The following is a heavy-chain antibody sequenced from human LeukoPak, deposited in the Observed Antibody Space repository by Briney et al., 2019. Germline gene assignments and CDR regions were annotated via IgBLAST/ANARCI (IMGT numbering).Heavy chain of an antibody. CDR3: AITMVRGVSAY. V-gene: IGHV3-11*01. Sequence: GGSLRLYCAASGFTFSDYYMSWLRQAPGKGLEWVSYISSSGGTIYYADSVKGRFTISRDNAKNSLYLQMNSLRAQDTAVYYCAITMVRGVSAYWGEGTLVTVSS. D-gene: IGHD3-10*01. J-gene: IGHJ4*02. CDR1: GFTFSDYY. CDR2: ISSSGGTI.